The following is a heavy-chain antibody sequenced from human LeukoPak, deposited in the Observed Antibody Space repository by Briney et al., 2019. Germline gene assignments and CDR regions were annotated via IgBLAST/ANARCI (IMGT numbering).Heavy chain of an antibody. Sequence: PGGSLRLSCAASGFTFSDYYMSWIRQAPGKGLEWVSYISSSSSYTNYADSVKGRFTISRDNAKNSLYLQMNSLRAEDTAVYYCARASMVRGVITQFDYWGQGTLVTVSS. J-gene: IGHJ4*02. CDR3: ARASMVRGVITQFDY. D-gene: IGHD3-10*01. CDR2: ISSSSSYT. V-gene: IGHV3-11*05. CDR1: GFTFSDYY.